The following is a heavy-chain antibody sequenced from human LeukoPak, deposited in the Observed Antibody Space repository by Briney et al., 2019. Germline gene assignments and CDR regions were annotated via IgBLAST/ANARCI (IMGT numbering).Heavy chain of an antibody. J-gene: IGHJ5*02. V-gene: IGHV4-4*07. CDR1: GGSISSYY. D-gene: IGHD2-2*01. CDR2: IYTSGST. Sequence: SETLSLNCTVSGGSISSYYWSWIRQPAGKGLEWIGRIYTSGSTNYNPSLKSRVTMSVDTSKNQFSLKLSSVTAADTAVYYCARDWSVIVVVPAASKIGWFDPWGQGTLVTVSS. CDR3: ARDWSVIVVVPAASKIGWFDP.